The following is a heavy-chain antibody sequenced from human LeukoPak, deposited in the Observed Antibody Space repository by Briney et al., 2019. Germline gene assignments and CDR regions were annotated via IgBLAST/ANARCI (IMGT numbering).Heavy chain of an antibody. J-gene: IGHJ4*02. CDR3: ASRYSSSSGSFDY. V-gene: IGHV1-69*02. D-gene: IGHD6-6*01. Sequence: GSSVKVSCKASGGTCSSYTISWVRQAPGQGLEWMGRIIPILGIANYAQKFQGRVTITADKSTSTAYMELSSLRSEDTAVYYCASRYSSSSGSFDYWGQGTLVTVSS. CDR2: IIPILGIA. CDR1: GGTCSSYT.